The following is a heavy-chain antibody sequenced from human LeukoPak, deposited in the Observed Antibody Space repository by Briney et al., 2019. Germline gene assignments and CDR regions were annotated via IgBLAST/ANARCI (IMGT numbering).Heavy chain of an antibody. CDR1: GGTFSSYA. Sequence: ASVKVSCKASGGTFSSYAISWVRQAPGQGLEWMGRIIPILGIANYAQKFQGRVTITADKSTSTAYMELSSLRSEDTAVYYCAVGARGYEYFQHWGQGTLVTVSS. V-gene: IGHV1-69*04. CDR3: AVGARGYEYFQH. CDR2: IIPILGIA. D-gene: IGHD1-26*01. J-gene: IGHJ1*01.